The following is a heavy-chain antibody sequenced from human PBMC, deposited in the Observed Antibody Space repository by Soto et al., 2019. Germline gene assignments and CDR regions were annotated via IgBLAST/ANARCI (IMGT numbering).Heavy chain of an antibody. D-gene: IGHD3-22*01. J-gene: IGHJ4*02. Sequence: GGSLRLSCAASGFTFGSYAMNWVHQAPGKGLEWVSSITKSGYLSYADSLKGRFTISRDNAKNSLFLQMNNLRAEDTAVYYCVRGGYFDSRGLYNPFDYWGQGALVTVSS. CDR3: VRGGYFDSRGLYNPFDY. V-gene: IGHV3-21*01. CDR1: GFTFGSYA. CDR2: ITKSGYL.